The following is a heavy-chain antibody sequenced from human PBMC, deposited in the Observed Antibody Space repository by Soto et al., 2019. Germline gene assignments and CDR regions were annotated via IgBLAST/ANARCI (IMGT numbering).Heavy chain of an antibody. J-gene: IGHJ4*02. Sequence: GGSLRLSCAASGFTFSSYGMHWVRQAPGKGLEWVAVIWYDGSNKYYADSVKGRFTISRDNSKNTLYPQMNSLRAEDTAVYYCAIAPIGHYYDSSGYYYFDYWGQGTLVTVSS. CDR3: AIAPIGHYYDSSGYYYFDY. CDR1: GFTFSSYG. D-gene: IGHD3-22*01. V-gene: IGHV3-33*01. CDR2: IWYDGSNK.